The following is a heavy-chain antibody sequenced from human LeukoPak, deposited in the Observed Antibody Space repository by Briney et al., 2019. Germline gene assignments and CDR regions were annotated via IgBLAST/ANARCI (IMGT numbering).Heavy chain of an antibody. CDR1: GFTFSRYG. D-gene: IGHD4-17*01. CDR2: ISSSISYI. Sequence: PGGSLRLSCVASGFTFSRYGMHWVRQAPGKGLEWLSSISSSISYISYADSVKGRFTISRDNAKNSLYLQLNSLRAEDTAVYYCARDYYGDYYFDYWGQGALVTVSS. V-gene: IGHV3-21*01. J-gene: IGHJ4*02. CDR3: ARDYYGDYYFDY.